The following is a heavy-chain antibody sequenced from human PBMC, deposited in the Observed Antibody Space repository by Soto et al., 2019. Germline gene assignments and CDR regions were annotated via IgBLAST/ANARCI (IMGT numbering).Heavy chain of an antibody. J-gene: IGHJ4*02. Sequence: SETLSLTCTVYGGSLSRYYWAWIRQPPGKGLEWIGYVYSGGSTFYNPSPESRVTISRDTSKNQFSLRLTSVTAADTAAYYCARAPRRGDCFDFWGQGILVTVYS. V-gene: IGHV4-59*01. CDR3: ARAPRRGDCFDF. CDR2: VYSGGST. CDR1: GGSLSRYY.